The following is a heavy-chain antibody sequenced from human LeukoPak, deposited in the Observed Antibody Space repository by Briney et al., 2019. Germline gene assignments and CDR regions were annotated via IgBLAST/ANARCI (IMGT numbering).Heavy chain of an antibody. V-gene: IGHV3-48*01. CDR2: ISSSSSTI. Sequence: GGSLRLSCAASGFTFSSYGMNWVRQAPGKRLEWVSYISSSSSTIYYADSVKGRFTISRDDAKNSLYLQMNSLRAEDTAVYYCARDPSSWYYYYMDVWGKGTTVTVSS. J-gene: IGHJ6*03. CDR3: ARDPSSWYYYYMDV. CDR1: GFTFSSYG. D-gene: IGHD6-13*01.